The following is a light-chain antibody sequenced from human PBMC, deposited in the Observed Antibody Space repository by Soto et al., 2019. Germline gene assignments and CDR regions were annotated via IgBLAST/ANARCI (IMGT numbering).Light chain of an antibody. CDR1: QYISDW. V-gene: IGKV1D-12*01. J-gene: IGKJ5*01. CDR3: QQGHSFPFT. Sequence: EIQVTQSPSSVSASVCYVVTITCRASQYISDWLAWYQQKPGQAPKLLIYAGSNLQSGVPSRFSGSGSGTDFTLIISSLQPDDFGIYYCQQGHSFPFTFGQGTRLEIK. CDR2: AGS.